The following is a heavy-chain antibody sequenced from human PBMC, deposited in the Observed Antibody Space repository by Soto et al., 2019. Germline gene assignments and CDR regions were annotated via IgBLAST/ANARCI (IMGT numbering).Heavy chain of an antibody. D-gene: IGHD6-6*01. CDR3: ARGQSIAARPIWFDP. CDR2: ISSSSSTI. J-gene: IGHJ5*02. V-gene: IGHV3-48*02. Sequence: PGGSLRLSCAAPGFTFSSYSMNWVRQAPGKGLEWVSYISSSSSTIYYAYSVKGRFTISRDNAKNSLYLQMNSLREEDTAVYSCARGQSIAARPIWFDPWGQGTLVTVSS. CDR1: GFTFSSYS.